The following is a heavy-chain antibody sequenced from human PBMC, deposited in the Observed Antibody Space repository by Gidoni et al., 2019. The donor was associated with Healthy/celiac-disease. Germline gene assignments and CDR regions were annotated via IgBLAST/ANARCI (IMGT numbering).Heavy chain of an antibody. CDR2: IIPIFGTA. CDR3: ARTKSIAGAGTPVPLDY. D-gene: IGHD6-19*01. Sequence: QVQLVQSGAEVKQPGSSVKVSCKASGGPFSSYAISWVRQAPGQGLEWMGGIIPIFGTANYAQKVQGRVTITADESTSTAYMELSSLRSEDTAVDYCARTKSIAGAGTPVPLDYWGQGTLVTVSS. CDR1: GGPFSSYA. J-gene: IGHJ4*02. V-gene: IGHV1-69*01.